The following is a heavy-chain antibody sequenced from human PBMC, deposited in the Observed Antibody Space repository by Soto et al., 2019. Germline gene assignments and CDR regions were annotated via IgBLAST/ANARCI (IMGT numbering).Heavy chain of an antibody. V-gene: IGHV3-23*01. D-gene: IGHD3-16*02. Sequence: EVQLLESGGGLVQPGGSLRLSCAASGFIFSSYGMSWVRQAPGKGLAWVSGISGSGGTKYYADSVKGRFTISRDNSKNTLYLQMNSLRAGDTAVYYCAKDTRLRLGDLWFDAFDSWGQGTLVTVSS. CDR3: AKDTRLRLGDLWFDAFDS. CDR1: GFIFSSYG. CDR2: ISGSGGTK. J-gene: IGHJ4*02.